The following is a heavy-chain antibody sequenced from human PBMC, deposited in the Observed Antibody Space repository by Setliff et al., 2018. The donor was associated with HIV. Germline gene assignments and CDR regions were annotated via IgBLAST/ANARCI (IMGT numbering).Heavy chain of an antibody. D-gene: IGHD2-2*01. V-gene: IGHV1-3*01. CDR2: INAGNGNT. Sequence: EASVKVSCKASGYTFTSYAMHWVRQAPGQRLEWMGWINAGNGNTKYSQKFQGRVTITRDTSASTAYMELSSLRSEDTAVYYCARGTGPDCSSTSCYESWFDPWGQGTLVTVSS. CDR3: ARGTGPDCSSTSCYESWFDP. J-gene: IGHJ5*02. CDR1: GYTFTSYA.